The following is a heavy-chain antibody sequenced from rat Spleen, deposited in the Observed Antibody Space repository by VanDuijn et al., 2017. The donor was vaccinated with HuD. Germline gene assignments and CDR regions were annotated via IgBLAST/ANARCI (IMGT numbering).Heavy chain of an antibody. CDR3: TTSQLGHYFDY. D-gene: IGHD5-1*01. CDR1: GFTFNNYW. V-gene: IGHV5-31*01. J-gene: IGHJ2*01. CDR2: ITNTGGST. Sequence: EVQLVESGGGLVQPGRSLKLSCVASGFTFNNYWLTWIRQAPGKGLEWVASITNTGGSTYYADSVKGRFTISRDNAKSTLYLQMDSLRSEDTATYYCTTSQLGHYFDYWGQGVMVTVSS.